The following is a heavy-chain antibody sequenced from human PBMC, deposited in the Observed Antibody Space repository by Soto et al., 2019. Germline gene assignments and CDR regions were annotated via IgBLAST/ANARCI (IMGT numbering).Heavy chain of an antibody. CDR1: GGTFSSYA. J-gene: IGHJ5*02. Sequence: QVQLVQSGAEVKKPGSSVKVSCKASGGTFSSYAISWVRQAPGQGLEWMGGIIPIFGTANYAQKFQGRVTITADESASTAYMGLSSLSSADTDVYYCARAEGGSGGRCYPGCWFDPWGQGTLVTVSS. D-gene: IGHD2-15*01. V-gene: IGHV1-69*12. CDR3: ARAEGGSGGRCYPGCWFDP. CDR2: IIPIFGTA.